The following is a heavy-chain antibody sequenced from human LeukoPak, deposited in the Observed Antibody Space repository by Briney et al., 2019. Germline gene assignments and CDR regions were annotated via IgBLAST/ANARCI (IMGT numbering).Heavy chain of an antibody. Sequence: AGGSLSLSCAASGFTFSSYATSWVRKAPGKGLARVSAISGSGGSTYYADSVKGRFTISRDNSKNTLYLQMNSLRAEDTAVYYCARSFGVVIISGDAFDIWGQGTMVTVSS. CDR3: ARSFGVVIISGDAFDI. D-gene: IGHD3-3*01. J-gene: IGHJ3*02. V-gene: IGHV3-23*01. CDR2: ISGSGGST. CDR1: GFTFSSYA.